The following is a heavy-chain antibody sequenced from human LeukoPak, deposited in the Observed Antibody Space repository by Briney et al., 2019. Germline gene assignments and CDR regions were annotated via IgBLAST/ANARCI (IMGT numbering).Heavy chain of an antibody. J-gene: IGHJ6*03. D-gene: IGHD4-17*01. CDR2: IYSGGST. Sequence: GGSLRLSCAASGFTVSSNYMSWVRQAPGKGLEWVSVIYSGGSTYYADSVKGRFTISRDNSKNTLYLQMNSLRAEDTAVYYCARYGYGDYEDYYYYMDVWGKGTTVTVSS. V-gene: IGHV3-66*01. CDR1: GFTVSSNY. CDR3: ARYGYGDYEDYYYYMDV.